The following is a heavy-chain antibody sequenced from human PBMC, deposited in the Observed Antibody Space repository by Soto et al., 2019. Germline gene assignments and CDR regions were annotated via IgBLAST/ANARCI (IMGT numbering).Heavy chain of an antibody. CDR3: AHRLEGYVSGWSQVCFDY. CDR1: GFSLGSTGVG. J-gene: IGHJ4*02. D-gene: IGHD6-19*01. Sequence: QVTLKESGPTLVKPTQPLTLTCTFSGFSLGSTGVGVGWIRQPPGKALEWLAVIYWDDDKRYSPSLRSRLTISKDTAKNQVVLTMTNMDPVDTATYYCAHRLEGYVSGWSQVCFDYWGQGALVSVSS. CDR2: IYWDDDK. V-gene: IGHV2-5*02.